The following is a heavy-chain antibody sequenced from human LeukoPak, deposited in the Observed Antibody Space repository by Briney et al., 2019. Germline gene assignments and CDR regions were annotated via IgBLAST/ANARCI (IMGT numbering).Heavy chain of an antibody. D-gene: IGHD3-3*01. CDR2: TSGSGGST. V-gene: IGHV3-23*01. CDR1: GFTFSSYA. J-gene: IGHJ4*02. Sequence: GGSLRLSCAASGFTFSSYAMSWVRQAPGKGLEWVSATSGSGGSTYYADSVKGRFTISRDNSKNTLYLQMNSLRAEDTAVYYCAKNSFYDFWSGYHFDYWGQGTLVTVSS. CDR3: AKNSFYDFWSGYHFDY.